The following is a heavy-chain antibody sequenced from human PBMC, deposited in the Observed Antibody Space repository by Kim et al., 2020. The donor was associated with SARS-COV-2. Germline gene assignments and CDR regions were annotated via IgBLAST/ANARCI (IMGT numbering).Heavy chain of an antibody. V-gene: IGHV1-69*13. Sequence: SVKVSCKASRGTFSSYAISWVRQAPGQGLEWMGGIIPIFGTANYAQKFQGRVTITADESTSTAYMELSSLRSEDTAVYYCARCTYYYDSSGYYYGWFDPWGQGTLVTVSS. CDR1: RGTFSSYA. CDR2: IIPIFGTA. D-gene: IGHD3-22*01. J-gene: IGHJ5*02. CDR3: ARCTYYYDSSGYYYGWFDP.